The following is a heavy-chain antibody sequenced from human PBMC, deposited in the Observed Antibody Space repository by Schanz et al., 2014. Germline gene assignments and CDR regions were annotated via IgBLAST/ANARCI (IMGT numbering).Heavy chain of an antibody. V-gene: IGHV3-33*03. CDR3: AKVAPAATYLDS. CDR1: GFTFSNHG. Sequence: QVQLVESGGGVVQPGRSLRLSCAASGFTFSNHGMHWVRQSPGKGLEWVALIWYDGSNEYYADSVKGRFTISRDNAKNSLYLQVNNLSAEDTAVYYCAKVAPAATYLDSWGLGTLVTVSS. D-gene: IGHD2-2*01. J-gene: IGHJ4*02. CDR2: IWYDGSNE.